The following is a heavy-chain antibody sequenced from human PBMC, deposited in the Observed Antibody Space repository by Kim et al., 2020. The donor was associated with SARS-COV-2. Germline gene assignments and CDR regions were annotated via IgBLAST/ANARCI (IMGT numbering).Heavy chain of an antibody. J-gene: IGHJ4*02. V-gene: IGHV4-4*07. CDR2: YTSGNT. CDR3: ASPLGY. Sequence: YTSGNTNYNPSIKSRVSMSVDTSKKQFSMKLSSVTAADTAVYYCASPLGYWGQGTLVIVSS.